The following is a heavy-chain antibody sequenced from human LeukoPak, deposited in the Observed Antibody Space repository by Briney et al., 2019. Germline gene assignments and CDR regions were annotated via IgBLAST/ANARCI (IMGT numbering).Heavy chain of an antibody. CDR3: ARGTIIQCSGGSCYYGMDV. J-gene: IGHJ6*02. CDR2: LNPNSGNT. D-gene: IGHD2-15*01. CDR1: GYTFTIYD. V-gene: IGHV1-8*01. Sequence: ASVKVSCKASGYTFTIYDINWVRQATGQGLEWMGWLNPNSGNTGYAQKFQGRVTMTRNTSISTAYMELSSLRSEDTAVYYCARGTIIQCSGGSCYYGMDVWGQGTTVTVSS.